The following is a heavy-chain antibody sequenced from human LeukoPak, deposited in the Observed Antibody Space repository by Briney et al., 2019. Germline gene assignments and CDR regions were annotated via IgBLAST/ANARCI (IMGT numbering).Heavy chain of an antibody. J-gene: IGHJ5*02. V-gene: IGHV4-59*11. CDR2: IYYSGTT. Sequence: SETLSLTCTVSGGSISSHYWSWIRQPPGKGLEWIGYIYYSGTTNYNPSLKSRVTISVDTSKNQFSLKLSSVTAADTAVYYCTREREAPEWLTSNWFDPWGQGTLVTVSS. D-gene: IGHD3-3*01. CDR1: GGSISSHY. CDR3: TREREAPEWLTSNWFDP.